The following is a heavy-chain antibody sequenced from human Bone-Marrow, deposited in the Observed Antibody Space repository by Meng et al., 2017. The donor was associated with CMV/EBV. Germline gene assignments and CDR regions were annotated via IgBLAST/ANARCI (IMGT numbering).Heavy chain of an antibody. V-gene: IGHV3-43*01. CDR2: ISRDGGFT. CDR1: GFNFDDYS. Sequence: GGSLRLSCAASGFNFDDYSMHWVRQAPGKGLEWVSLISRDGGFTYYADSVKGRFTVSRDNSKNSLYLQMNSLRTEDTALYYCAKDISSSWYPTVYYFDYWAQGTLDTFSS. D-gene: IGHD6-13*01. J-gene: IGHJ4*02. CDR3: AKDISSSWYPTVYYFDY.